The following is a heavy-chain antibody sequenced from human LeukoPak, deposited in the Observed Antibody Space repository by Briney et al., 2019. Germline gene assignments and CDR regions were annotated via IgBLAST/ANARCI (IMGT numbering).Heavy chain of an antibody. CDR2: IYYSGST. V-gene: IGHV4-59*01. D-gene: IGHD1-20*01. CDR3: ARGNWFTFDY. Sequence: SETLSLTCTVSGSSISSYYWSWIRQPPGKGLEWIGYIYYSGSTNYNPSLKSRVTISVDTSKNQFSLKLSSVTAADTAVYYCARGNWFTFDYWGQGTLVTVS. J-gene: IGHJ4*02. CDR1: GSSISSYY.